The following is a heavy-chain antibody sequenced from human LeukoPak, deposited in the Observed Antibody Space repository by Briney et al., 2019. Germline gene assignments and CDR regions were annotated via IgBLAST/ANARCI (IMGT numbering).Heavy chain of an antibody. D-gene: IGHD7-27*01. J-gene: IGHJ4*02. V-gene: IGHV4-4*07. CDR3: ARVTGYDD. CDR1: GGSVSSYY. CDR2: IYPSGTT. Sequence: SETLSLTCSVSGGSVSSYYWSWIRQPAGKGLEWIGRIYPSGTTHYNPSLKSRVTMSVDTSKNQFSLKLTSVTAADTAIYYCARVTGYDDWGQGTLVTVSS.